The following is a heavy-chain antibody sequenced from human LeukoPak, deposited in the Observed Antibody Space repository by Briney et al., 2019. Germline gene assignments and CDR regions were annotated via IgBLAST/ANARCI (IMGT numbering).Heavy chain of an antibody. V-gene: IGHV3-23*01. CDR2: ISGSGGST. J-gene: IGHJ3*02. D-gene: IGHD3-10*01. CDR3: AKDQAIRRITMVRGVAADAFDI. CDR1: GSTFSSYA. Sequence: GGSLRLSCAASGSTFSSYAMSWVRQAPGKGLEWVSAISGSGGSTYYADSVKGRFTISRDNSKNTLYLQMNSLRAEDTAVYYCAKDQAIRRITMVRGVAADAFDIWGQGTMVTVSS.